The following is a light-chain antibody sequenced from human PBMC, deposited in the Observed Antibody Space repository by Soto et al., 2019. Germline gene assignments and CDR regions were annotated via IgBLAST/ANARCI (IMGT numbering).Light chain of an antibody. V-gene: IGLV2-14*01. Sequence: QSVLTQPASVSASPGQAITISCTGTSSDVGGYNYVSWYQQLPGKAPKLMIYEVSNRPSGVSIRFSGSKSGNTASLTISGLRAEDEADYYCNSYTTTSTPYVFGTGTKVTVL. J-gene: IGLJ1*01. CDR2: EVS. CDR1: SSDVGGYNY. CDR3: NSYTTTSTPYV.